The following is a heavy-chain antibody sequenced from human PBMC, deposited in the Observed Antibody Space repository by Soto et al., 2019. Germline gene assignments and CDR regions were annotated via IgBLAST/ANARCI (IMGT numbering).Heavy chain of an antibody. V-gene: IGHV3-33*01. CDR3: ARDPRDGMDV. J-gene: IGHJ6*02. Sequence: GGSLRLSCAASGFTFTHYGFHWVRQAPGKGLEWVSIIWNHGSNKYYADSVKGRFTISRDNSKNTLYLQMNSLRAEDTAVYYCARDPRDGMDVWGQGTTVTVSS. CDR1: GFTFTHYG. CDR2: IWNHGSNK.